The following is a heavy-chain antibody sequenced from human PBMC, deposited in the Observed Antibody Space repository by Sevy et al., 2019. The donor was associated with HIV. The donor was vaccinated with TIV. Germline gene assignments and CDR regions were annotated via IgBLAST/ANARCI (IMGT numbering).Heavy chain of an antibody. D-gene: IGHD3-16*02. CDR1: GYTFTSYG. CDR3: AIDGQYYDYVWGSYRSLWFDP. J-gene: IGHJ5*02. Sequence: ASVKVSCKASGYTFTSYGISWVRQAPGQGLEWMGWISAYNGNTNYAQKLQGRVTMTTDTSTSTAYMELRSLRSDDTAVYYCAIDGQYYDYVWGSYRSLWFDPWGQGTLVTVSS. CDR2: ISAYNGNT. V-gene: IGHV1-18*01.